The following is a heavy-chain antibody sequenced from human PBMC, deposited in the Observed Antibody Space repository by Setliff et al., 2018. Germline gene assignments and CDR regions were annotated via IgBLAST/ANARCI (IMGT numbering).Heavy chain of an antibody. D-gene: IGHD3-3*01. J-gene: IGHJ6*03. CDR3: ARDQDFWSGYYRASHYMDV. Sequence: SETLSLTCTVSGGSISSGSYYWSWIRQPAGKGLEWIGHIYTSGSTNYNPSLKSRVTISVDTSKNQFSLKLSSVTAADTAVYYCARDQDFWSGYYRASHYMDVWGKGTTVTVS. CDR2: IYTSGST. V-gene: IGHV4-61*09. CDR1: GGSISSGSYY.